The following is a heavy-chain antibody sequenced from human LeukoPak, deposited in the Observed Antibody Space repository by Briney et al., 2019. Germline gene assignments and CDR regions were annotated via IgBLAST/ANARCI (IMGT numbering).Heavy chain of an antibody. CDR2: IYHSGNT. Sequence: SETLSLTCTVSGGSISSGGYYWGWIRQPPGKGLEWIGSIYHSGNTRYNPSLQSRVTISVDRSKNQFSLKLSSVTAADTAVYYCARFAVTPAAFDIWGQGTMVTVSS. CDR3: ARFAVTPAAFDI. D-gene: IGHD4-23*01. J-gene: IGHJ3*02. CDR1: GGSISSGGYY. V-gene: IGHV4-39*07.